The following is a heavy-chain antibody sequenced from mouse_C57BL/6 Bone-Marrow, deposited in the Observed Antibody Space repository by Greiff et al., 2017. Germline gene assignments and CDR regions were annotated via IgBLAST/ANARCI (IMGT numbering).Heavy chain of an antibody. CDR2: INPYNGGT. V-gene: IGHV1-19*01. D-gene: IGHD1-1*01. CDR3: AEGSTTVVADYDAMDD. J-gene: IGHJ4*01. Sequence: VQLQQSGPVLVKPGASVKMSCKASGYTFTDYYMNWVKQSHGKSIEWIGVINPYNGGTSYNQKFKGKATLTVDKSSSTAYMELNSLTSEDSAVYDCAEGSTTVVADYDAMDDGGQGTSVTVSA. CDR1: GYTFTDYY.